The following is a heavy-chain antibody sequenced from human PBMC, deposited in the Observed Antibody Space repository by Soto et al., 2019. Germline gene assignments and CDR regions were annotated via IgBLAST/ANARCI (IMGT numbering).Heavy chain of an antibody. Sequence: GGSLRLSCAASGFTFSSYAMHWVRQAPGKGLEWVAVISYDGSNKYYADSVKGRFTISIDNSKNTLYLQMNSLRAEDTAVYYCARDQAPPYSNYTHFDYGGQGTLVTVSS. CDR3: ARDQAPPYSNYTHFDY. CDR1: GFTFSSYA. CDR2: ISYDGSNK. V-gene: IGHV3-30-3*01. D-gene: IGHD4-4*01. J-gene: IGHJ4*02.